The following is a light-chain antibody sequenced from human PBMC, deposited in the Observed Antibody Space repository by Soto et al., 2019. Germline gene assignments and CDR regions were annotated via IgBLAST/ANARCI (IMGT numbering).Light chain of an antibody. Sequence: EIVLTQSPGTLSLSPGERATLSCRASQSVSSSHLAWYQQKPGQAPRLLIFGASSRATGIPDRFGGSGSGTDFTLTISALETGDFAVYFCQQYGSSPRTFGQGTKVEIK. J-gene: IGKJ1*01. CDR3: QQYGSSPRT. CDR1: QSVSSSH. V-gene: IGKV3-20*01. CDR2: GAS.